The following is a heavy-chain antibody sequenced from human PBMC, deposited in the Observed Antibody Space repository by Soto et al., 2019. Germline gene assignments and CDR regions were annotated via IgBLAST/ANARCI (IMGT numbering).Heavy chain of an antibody. V-gene: IGHV3-23*01. J-gene: IGHJ4*02. CDR1: GFTFSSYA. CDR3: AKGAWSGYLYYFDY. CDR2: ISGSGGST. Sequence: GGSLRLSCAAPGFTFSSYAMSWVRQAPGKGLEWVSAISGSGGSTYYADSVKGRFTISRDNSKNTLYLQMNSLRAEDTAVYYCAKGAWSGYLYYFDYWGQGTLVTAPQ. D-gene: IGHD3-3*01.